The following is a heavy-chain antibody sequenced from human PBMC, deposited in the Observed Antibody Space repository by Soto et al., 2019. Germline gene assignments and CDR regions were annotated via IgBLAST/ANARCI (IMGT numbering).Heavy chain of an antibody. D-gene: IGHD1-26*01. Sequence: KLSETLSLTCDVFGWSLSDYHWTWIRQSPGKGLEWIGETDHRGDTNYNPSLKSRLTVSVDTSKKQFSLKLRSVTAADTAIYYCAREAGALDHWGQGTLVTVSS. V-gene: IGHV4-34*01. CDR3: AREAGALDH. J-gene: IGHJ4*02. CDR2: TDHRGDT. CDR1: GWSLSDYH.